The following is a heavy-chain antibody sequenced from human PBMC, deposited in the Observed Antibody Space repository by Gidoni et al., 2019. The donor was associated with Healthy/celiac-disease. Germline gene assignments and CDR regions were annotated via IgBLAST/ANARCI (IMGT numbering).Heavy chain of an antibody. J-gene: IGHJ5*02. CDR1: GYTLTELS. CDR3: ATGVRCSSTSCYTGILWFDP. D-gene: IGHD2-2*02. Sequence: QVQLVQSGAEVKKPGASVKVSCKVSGYTLTELSMHWVRQAPGKGLEWMGGFDPEDGETIYAQKFQGRVTMTEDTSTDTAYMELSSLRSEDTAVYYCATGVRCSSTSCYTGILWFDPWGQGTLVTVSS. V-gene: IGHV1-24*01. CDR2: FDPEDGET.